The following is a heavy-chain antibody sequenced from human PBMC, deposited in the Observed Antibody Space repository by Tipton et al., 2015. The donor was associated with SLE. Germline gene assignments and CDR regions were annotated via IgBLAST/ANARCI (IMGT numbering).Heavy chain of an antibody. CDR2: IKEDGSED. V-gene: IGHV3-7*01. CDR1: EFTVDYYS. CDR3: ARDFGYVVDY. Sequence: SLRLSCVASEFTVDYYSMHWVRQAPGKGLEWVGNIKEDGSEDWYADSVRGRFTISRDNAKNSMYLQMHSLRAEDTAVYYCARDFGYVVDYWGQGTLVKVSS. J-gene: IGHJ4*02. D-gene: IGHD3-10*01.